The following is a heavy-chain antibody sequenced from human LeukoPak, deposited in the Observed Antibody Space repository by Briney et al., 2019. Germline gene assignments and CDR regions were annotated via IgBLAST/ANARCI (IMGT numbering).Heavy chain of an antibody. J-gene: IGHJ5*01. D-gene: IGHD3-3*01. Sequence: SETLSLNCGVSGVSVSDYAWAWIRQTPGKGLEWIGEISNTGSTHYNPSLKSRLNISVETTKHQFSLKMHSVTAADTAVDYCARGLATFYHFSSGSHCRFDSWGQGTLVFVSS. CDR2: ISNTGST. V-gene: IGHV4-34*01. CDR1: GVSVSDYA. CDR3: ARGLATFYHFSSGSHCRFDS.